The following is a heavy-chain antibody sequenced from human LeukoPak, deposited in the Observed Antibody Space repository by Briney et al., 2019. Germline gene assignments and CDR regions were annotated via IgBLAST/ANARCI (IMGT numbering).Heavy chain of an antibody. CDR2: IYPSGSA. V-gene: IGHV4-61*02. CDR1: GGSISSGSYY. Sequence: PSETLSLTCTVSGGSISSGSYYWSWIRQPAGKELEWIGRIYPSGSANYNPSLKSRVTISVDTSKNQFSLKLSSVTAADTAVYYCARSGYSSGWPLDYYYYMDVWGKGTTVTVSS. J-gene: IGHJ6*03. CDR3: ARSGYSSGWPLDYYYYMDV. D-gene: IGHD6-19*01.